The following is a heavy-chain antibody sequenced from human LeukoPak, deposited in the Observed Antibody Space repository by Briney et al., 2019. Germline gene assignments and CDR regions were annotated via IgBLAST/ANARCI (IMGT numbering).Heavy chain of an antibody. D-gene: IGHD3-10*01. CDR3: ARGPRFGELFFDY. CDR1: GFTFSSYE. CDR2: ISYDGSNK. Sequence: GGSLRLSCEASGFTFSSYEMNWVRQAPGKGLEWVAVISYDGSNKYYADSVKGRFTISRDNSKNTLYLQMNSLRAEDTAVYYCARGPRFGELFFDYWGQGTLVTVSS. J-gene: IGHJ4*02. V-gene: IGHV3-30*04.